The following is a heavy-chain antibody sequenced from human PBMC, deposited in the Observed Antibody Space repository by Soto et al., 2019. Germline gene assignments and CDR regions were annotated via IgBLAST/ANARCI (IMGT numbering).Heavy chain of an antibody. D-gene: IGHD3-10*01. V-gene: IGHV1-18*01. CDR3: VRDAMWFGEA. Sequence: ASVKVSSKASGYTFTSYGISWVRQAPGQGLEWMGWISAYNGNTNYAQKLQGRVTMTTDTSTSTAYMELRCLRSDDTARYYCVRDAMWFGEASAQGTLVTVSS. CDR2: ISAYNGNT. CDR1: GYTFTSYG. J-gene: IGHJ5*02.